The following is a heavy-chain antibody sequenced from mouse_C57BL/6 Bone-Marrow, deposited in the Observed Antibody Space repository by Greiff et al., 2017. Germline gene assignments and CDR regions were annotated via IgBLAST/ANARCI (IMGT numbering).Heavy chain of an antibody. CDR1: GYTFTSYW. Sequence: VQLQQPGAELVKPGASVKMSCKASGYTFTSYWITWVKQRPGQGLEWIGDIYPGSGSTNYNEKFKSKVTLTVDKSSSTAYMQLSSLTSEDSAVYYCARSEPYYVDYWGQGTTLTVSS. V-gene: IGHV1-55*01. J-gene: IGHJ2*01. CDR2: IYPGSGST. CDR3: ARSEPYYVDY.